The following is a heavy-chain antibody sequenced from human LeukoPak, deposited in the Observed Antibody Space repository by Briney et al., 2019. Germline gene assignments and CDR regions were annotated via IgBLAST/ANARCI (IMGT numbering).Heavy chain of an antibody. V-gene: IGHV4-34*01. J-gene: IGHJ4*02. D-gene: IGHD3-16*02. CDR2: INHSGST. CDR3: ARVVKVGYVWGSYPPKYFDY. CDR1: GGSFSGHY. Sequence: SETLSLTCAVYGGSFSGHYWSWIRQPPGKGLEWIGEINHSGSTNYNPSLKSRVTISVDTSKNQFSLKLSSVTAAGTAVYYCARVVKVGYVWGSYPPKYFDYWGQGTLVTVSS.